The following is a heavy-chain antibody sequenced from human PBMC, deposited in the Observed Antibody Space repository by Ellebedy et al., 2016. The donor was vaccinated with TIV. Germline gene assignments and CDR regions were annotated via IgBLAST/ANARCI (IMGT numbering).Heavy chain of an antibody. Sequence: GGSLRLXCAASGFTFSTYSMNWVRQAPGKGLEWVAFIRSSTNSISYADSVKDRFTISRDDAENSLYLQMNSLRDEDTAVYYCARGGAGFDSMHRELSFDSWGQGTLVTVSS. CDR3: ARGGAGFDSMHRELSFDS. V-gene: IGHV3-48*02. J-gene: IGHJ4*02. D-gene: IGHD1-26*01. CDR1: GFTFSTYS. CDR2: IRSSTNSI.